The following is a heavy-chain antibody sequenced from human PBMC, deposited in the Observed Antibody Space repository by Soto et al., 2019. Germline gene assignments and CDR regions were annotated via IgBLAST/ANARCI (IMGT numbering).Heavy chain of an antibody. J-gene: IGHJ6*02. CDR3: VRQGFGRLHGLVDV. V-gene: IGHV4-59*08. Sequence: QVQLQESGPGLVKPSETQSLTCTVSDDSSSNYKWSWIRQPPGRRLEWIGYIDSNGGTSYNPSLQSRVTISIDTSTKQFFLKLSSVTAADTAVYYCVRQGFGRLHGLVDVWGQGTTVTVSS. CDR1: DDSSSNYK. D-gene: IGHD3-10*01. CDR2: IDSNGGT.